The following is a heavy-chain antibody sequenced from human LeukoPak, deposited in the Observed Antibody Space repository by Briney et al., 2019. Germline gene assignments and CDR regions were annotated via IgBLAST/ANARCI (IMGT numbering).Heavy chain of an antibody. D-gene: IGHD2-2*01. Sequence: SVKVSCKASGGTFSSYAISWVRQAPGQGLEWMGRIIPILGIANYAQKFQGRVTITADKSTSTAYMELSSLGSEDTAVYYCARTPYAMTYYYYGMDVWGQGTTVTVSS. CDR3: ARTPYAMTYYYYGMDV. V-gene: IGHV1-69*04. CDR2: IIPILGIA. CDR1: GGTFSSYA. J-gene: IGHJ6*02.